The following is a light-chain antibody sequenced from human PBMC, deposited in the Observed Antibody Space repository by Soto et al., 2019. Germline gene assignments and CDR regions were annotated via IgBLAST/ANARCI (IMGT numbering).Light chain of an antibody. CDR2: LKSDGSH. J-gene: IGLJ3*02. CDR1: SGHSSNA. CDR3: QTWGTGIQGV. Sequence: QAVVTQSPSASASLGASVKLTCTLSSGHSSNAIAWHQQRPQKGPRYLMKLKSDGSHTKGDGIPDRFSGSSSGTERHLTISSLQSEDEADYYCQTWGTGIQGVFGGGTQLTVL. V-gene: IGLV4-69*01.